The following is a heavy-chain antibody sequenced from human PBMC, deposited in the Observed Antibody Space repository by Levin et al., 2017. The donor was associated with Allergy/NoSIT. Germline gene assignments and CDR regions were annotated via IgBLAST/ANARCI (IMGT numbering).Heavy chain of an antibody. CDR2: IKSWAFGGTR. D-gene: IGHD3-3*01. Sequence: GGSLRLSCTTSGFNFGYYAMSGVRKAPGKGLEWVGFIKSWAFGGTREYGAAGKGRFSISRDDSKSIAYLQMNSLKTEDTAVYYCARYHDFWSGYYLDYWGQAPLVTVSS. CDR1: GFNFGYYA. J-gene: IGHJ4*02. CDR3: ARYHDFWSGYYLDY. V-gene: IGHV3-49*04.